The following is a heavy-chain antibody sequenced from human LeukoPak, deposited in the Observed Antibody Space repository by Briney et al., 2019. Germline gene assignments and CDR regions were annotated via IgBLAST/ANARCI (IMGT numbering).Heavy chain of an antibody. D-gene: IGHD5-24*01. Sequence: GGSLRLSCAASGFTFSTYVLDWVRQAPGKGLEWVTLRSFDGSNKYYIDSVKGRFTISRDNSKNTLYLQMNSLRAEDTAVYYCARDPSLEMATTALDYWGQGTLVTVSS. V-gene: IGHV3-30*07. CDR1: GFTFSTYV. J-gene: IGHJ4*02. CDR3: ARDPSLEMATTALDY. CDR2: RSFDGSNK.